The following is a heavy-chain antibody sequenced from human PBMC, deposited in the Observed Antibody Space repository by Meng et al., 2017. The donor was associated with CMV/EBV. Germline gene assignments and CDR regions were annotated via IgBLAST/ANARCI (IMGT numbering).Heavy chain of an antibody. J-gene: IGHJ5*02. CDR2: IVPKRGVA. D-gene: IGHD2-2*01. CDR3: AADAKIYSFTSCPISDYFDP. Sequence: YTFCWMRQAPGQGLGRMGMIVPKRGVANYDQQSQGSVTITSDKTTSTAYTELRSFGSEETAVYYCAADAKIYSFTSCPISDYFDPWGQGTLVTVSS. CDR1: YT. V-gene: IGHV1-69*02.